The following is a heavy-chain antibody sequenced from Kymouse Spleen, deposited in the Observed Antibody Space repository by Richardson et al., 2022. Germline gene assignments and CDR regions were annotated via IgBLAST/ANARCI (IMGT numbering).Heavy chain of an antibody. Sequence: QVQLQQWGAGLLKPSETLSLTCAVYGGSFSGYYWSWIRQPPGKGLEWIGEINHSGSTNYNPSLKSRVTISVDTSKNQFSLKLSSVTAADTAVYYCAREEPYSSSSYYYGMDVWGQGTTVTVSS. V-gene: IGHV4-34*01. CDR3: AREEPYSSSSYYYGMDV. CDR2: INHSGST. D-gene: IGHD6-6*01. CDR1: GGSFSGYY. J-gene: IGHJ6*02.